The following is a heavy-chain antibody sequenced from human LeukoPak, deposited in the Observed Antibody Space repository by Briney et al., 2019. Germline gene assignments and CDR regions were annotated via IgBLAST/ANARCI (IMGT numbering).Heavy chain of an antibody. CDR3: ASPSSSWYGEDAFDI. D-gene: IGHD6-13*01. CDR1: YY. CDR2: ISSSGSTI. Sequence: YYWGWIRQAPGKGLEWVSYISSSGSTIYYADSVKGRFTISRDNAKNSLYLQMNSLRAEDTAVYYCASPSSSWYGEDAFDIWGQGTMVTVSS. J-gene: IGHJ3*02. V-gene: IGHV3-11*04.